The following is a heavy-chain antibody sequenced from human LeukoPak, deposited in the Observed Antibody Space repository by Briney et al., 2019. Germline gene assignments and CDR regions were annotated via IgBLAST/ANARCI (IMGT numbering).Heavy chain of an antibody. Sequence: GGSLRLSCAASGFTFSNAWMSWVRQAPGKGLEWVGFIRSNNYGETTEYAASVKGRFTISRDDSDSIAYLQMNSLKTEDTAVYYCTRGAKAAAGLCDYWGQGTLVTVSS. J-gene: IGHJ4*02. D-gene: IGHD6-13*01. V-gene: IGHV3-49*04. CDR3: TRGAKAAAGLCDY. CDR1: GFTFSNAW. CDR2: IRSNNYGETT.